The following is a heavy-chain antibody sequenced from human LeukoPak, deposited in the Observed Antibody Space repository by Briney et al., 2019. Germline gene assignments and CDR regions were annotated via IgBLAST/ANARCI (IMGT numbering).Heavy chain of an antibody. CDR2: FDPEDGET. V-gene: IGHV1-24*01. CDR1: GYTLTELS. J-gene: IGHJ4*02. CDR3: ATGPIAAAGIWVFGKRVAKDY. D-gene: IGHD6-13*01. Sequence: GASVKVSCKVSGYTLTELSMHWVRQAPGKGLEWMGGFDPEDGETIYAQKFQGRVTMTEDTSTDTAYMELSSLRSEDTAVYYCATGPIAAAGIWVFGKRVAKDYWGQGTRVSVSS.